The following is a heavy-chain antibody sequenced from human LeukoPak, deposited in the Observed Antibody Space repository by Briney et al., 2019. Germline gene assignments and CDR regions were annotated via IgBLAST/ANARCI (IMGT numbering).Heavy chain of an antibody. CDR1: GGTFSSYA. Sequence: ASVKVSCKASGGTFSSYAISWVRQAPGQGLEWMGGIIPIFGTENYAQKFQGRVTITADESTSTAYMELSSLRSEDTAVYYCARDLSSSGYYFDYWGQGTLVTVSS. J-gene: IGHJ4*02. D-gene: IGHD6-6*01. V-gene: IGHV1-69*13. CDR2: IIPIFGTE. CDR3: ARDLSSSGYYFDY.